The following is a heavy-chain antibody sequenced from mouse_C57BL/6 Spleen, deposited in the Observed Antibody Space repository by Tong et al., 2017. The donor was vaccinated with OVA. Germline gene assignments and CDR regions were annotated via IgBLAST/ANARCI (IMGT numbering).Heavy chain of an antibody. Sequence: EVQLQESGGGLVQPKGSLKLSCAASGFSFNTYAMNWVRQAPGKGLEWVARIRSKSNNYATYYADSVKDRFTISRDDSESMLYLQMNNLKTEDTAMYYCVRSYYGNYWYFDVWGTGTTVTVSS. D-gene: IGHD2-10*01. J-gene: IGHJ1*03. CDR1: GFSFNTYA. CDR3: VRSYYGNYWYFDV. V-gene: IGHV10-1*01. CDR2: IRSKSNNYAT.